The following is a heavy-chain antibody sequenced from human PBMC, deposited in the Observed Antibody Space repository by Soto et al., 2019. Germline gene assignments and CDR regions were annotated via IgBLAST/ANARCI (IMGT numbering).Heavy chain of an antibody. Sequence: PSETLSLTCTVSGGSISSYYWSWIRQPPGKGLEWIGYIYYSGSTNYNPSLKSRVTISVDTSKNQFSLKLSSVTAADTAVYYCARHSSGWYVGNWFDPWGQGTLVTVS. V-gene: IGHV4-59*08. CDR3: ARHSSGWYVGNWFDP. J-gene: IGHJ5*02. CDR2: IYYSGST. CDR1: GGSISSYY. D-gene: IGHD6-19*01.